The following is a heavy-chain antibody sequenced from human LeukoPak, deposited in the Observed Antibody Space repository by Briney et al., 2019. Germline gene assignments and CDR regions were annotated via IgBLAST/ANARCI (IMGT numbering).Heavy chain of an antibody. J-gene: IGHJ4*02. CDR3: AKSIWSGYSSFDY. CDR1: GFTFSSYA. V-gene: IGHV3-23*01. Sequence: AGGSLRLSCAASGFTFSSYAMSWVRQAPGKGLEWVSVISGSGGSTYNADSVKGRFTISRDNSKNTLYLQMNSLRAEDTAVYYCAKSIWSGYSSFDYWGQGTLVTVSS. D-gene: IGHD3-3*01. CDR2: ISGSGGST.